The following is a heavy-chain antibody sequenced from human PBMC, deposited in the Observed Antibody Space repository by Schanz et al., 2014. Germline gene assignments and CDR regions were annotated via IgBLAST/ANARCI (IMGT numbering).Heavy chain of an antibody. CDR3: AKDPSHGDYDYYFDY. CDR2: LSGSGGST. D-gene: IGHD3-22*01. CDR1: GFTFSSYA. J-gene: IGHJ4*02. V-gene: IGHV3-23*01. Sequence: EVQLLESGGGLVQPRGSLRLSCAASGFTFSSYAMTWVRQAPGKGLEWVSALSGSGGSTYYAGSVKGRFSISRDYSKNTLYLQMSSLRAEDTAVYYCAKDPSHGDYDYYFDYWGQGTLVTVSS.